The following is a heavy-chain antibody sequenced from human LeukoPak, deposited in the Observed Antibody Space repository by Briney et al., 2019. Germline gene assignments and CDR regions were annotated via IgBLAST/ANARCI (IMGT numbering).Heavy chain of an antibody. CDR1: GGSFSGYY. D-gene: IGHD4-17*01. CDR2: MNHSGGT. J-gene: IGHJ2*01. CDR3: ARAPTTVTTGWFFDL. V-gene: IGHV4-34*01. Sequence: SETLSLTCAVYGGSFSGYYWSWIRQPPGKGLEWIGEMNHSGGTNYNPSLKSRVTISVDTSKNQFSLKLTSVTAADTAVYYCARAPTTVTTGWFFDLWGRGTLVTVSS.